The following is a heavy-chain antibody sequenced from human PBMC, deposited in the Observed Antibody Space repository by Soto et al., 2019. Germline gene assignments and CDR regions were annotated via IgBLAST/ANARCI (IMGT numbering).Heavy chain of an antibody. D-gene: IGHD2-15*01. Sequence: GASVKVSCKASGGTFSSYAISWVRQAPGQGLEWMGGIIPIFGTANYAQKFQGRVTINADESTSTAYMELSSLRSEDTAVYYCARVPRYCSGVSCYWDFDYWGQGTLGTSPQ. V-gene: IGHV1-69*13. CDR1: GGTFSSYA. J-gene: IGHJ4*02. CDR2: IIPIFGTA. CDR3: ARVPRYCSGVSCYWDFDY.